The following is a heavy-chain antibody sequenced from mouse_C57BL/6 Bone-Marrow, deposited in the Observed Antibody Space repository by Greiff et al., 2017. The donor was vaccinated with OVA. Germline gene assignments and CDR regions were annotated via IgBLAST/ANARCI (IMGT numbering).Heavy chain of an antibody. CDR3: GRSGDFGFDY. CDR1: GYTFTSYW. V-gene: IGHV1-59*01. Sequence: VQLQQPGAELVRPGSSVKFSCKASGYTFTSYWMHWVKQSPGQGLEWIGVIDPSDSYTNYNQKFKGKSTLTVDTSSSTTYMQLSSLTSEDSAVYYCGRSGDFGFDYWGQGTMVTVSA. J-gene: IGHJ3*01. CDR2: IDPSDSYT. D-gene: IGHD2-13*01.